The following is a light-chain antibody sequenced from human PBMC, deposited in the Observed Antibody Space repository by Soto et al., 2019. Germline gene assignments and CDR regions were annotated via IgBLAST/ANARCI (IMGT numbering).Light chain of an antibody. J-gene: IGKJ4*01. Sequence: DIQMTQSPSSLSSSVGDRVTITCRASQGISNYLAWYQQKPGNVPKVLIYVASALQSGVPSRFSGSGSGRDFPRTISSLQPEDVASYYCQEYNSGLTFGGGTKVEIK. V-gene: IGKV1-27*01. CDR2: VAS. CDR1: QGISNY. CDR3: QEYNSGLT.